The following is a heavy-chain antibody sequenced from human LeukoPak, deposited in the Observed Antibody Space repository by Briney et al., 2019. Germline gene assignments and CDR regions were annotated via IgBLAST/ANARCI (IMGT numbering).Heavy chain of an antibody. V-gene: IGHV1-69*04. D-gene: IGHD3-10*01. CDR2: IIPILGIA. Sequence: TSVKVSCKASGGTFSSYAISWVRQAPGQGLEWMGRIIPILGIANYAQKFQGRVTITADKSTSTAYMELSSLRSEDTAVYYCARTYGSGSHPPLRFDYWGQGTLVTVSS. CDR1: GGTFSSYA. J-gene: IGHJ4*02. CDR3: ARTYGSGSHPPLRFDY.